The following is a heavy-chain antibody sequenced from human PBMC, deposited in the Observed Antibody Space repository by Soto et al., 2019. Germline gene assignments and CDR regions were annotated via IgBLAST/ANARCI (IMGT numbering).Heavy chain of an antibody. V-gene: IGHV3-23*01. J-gene: IGHJ4*02. D-gene: IGHD3-9*01. CDR3: AKGLSTYYDILTGYYLDY. CDR2: ISGSGGST. CDR1: GFTFSSYA. Sequence: VQLLESGGGLVQPGGSLRLSCAASGFTFSSYAMSWVRQAPGKGLEWVSAISGSGGSTYYADSVKGRFTISRDNSKNTLYLQMNSLRAEDTAVYYCAKGLSTYYDILTGYYLDYWGQGTLVTVSS.